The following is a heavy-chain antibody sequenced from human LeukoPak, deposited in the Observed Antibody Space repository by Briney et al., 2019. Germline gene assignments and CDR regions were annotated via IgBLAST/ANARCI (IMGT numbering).Heavy chain of an antibody. CDR1: GGSISGYH. Sequence: PSETLSLTCTVSGGSISGYHCSWIRQPPGKGLEWIGYIHYSGSTNYDPSLKSRVTISVDTSKNQFSLKLSSVTAADTAVYYCARGRIAAADVNWFDPWGQGTLVTVSS. J-gene: IGHJ5*02. CDR3: ARGRIAAADVNWFDP. CDR2: IHYSGST. D-gene: IGHD6-13*01. V-gene: IGHV4-59*12.